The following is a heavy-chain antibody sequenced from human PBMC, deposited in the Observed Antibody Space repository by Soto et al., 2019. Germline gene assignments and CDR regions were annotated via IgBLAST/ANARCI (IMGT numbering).Heavy chain of an antibody. CDR2: IVVGSGNT. Sequence: SVKGSCKASRFTFTSSAVQWVRQARVQRLEWIGWIVVGSGNTNYAQKFQERVTITRDMSTSTAYMELSSLRSEDTAVSYCAEDSSWYSSGWYRLDPWGQGTLVTVYS. D-gene: IGHD6-19*01. CDR1: RFTFTSSA. J-gene: IGHJ5*02. V-gene: IGHV1-58*01. CDR3: AEDSSWYSSGWYRLDP.